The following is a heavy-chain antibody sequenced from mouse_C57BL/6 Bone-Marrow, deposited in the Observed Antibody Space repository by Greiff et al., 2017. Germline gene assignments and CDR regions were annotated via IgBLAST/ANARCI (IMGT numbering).Heavy chain of an antibody. CDR3: TREGYYGYDGDY. V-gene: IGHV1-5*01. CDR2: IYPGNSDT. J-gene: IGHJ2*01. CDR1: GYTFTSYW. D-gene: IGHD2-2*01. Sequence: EVKLEESGTVLARPGASVKMSCKTSGYTFTSYWMHWVKQRPGQGLEWIGAIYPGNSDTSYNQKFKGKAKLTAVTSASTAYMELSSLTNEDSAVYYSTREGYYGYDGDYWGQGTTLTVSS.